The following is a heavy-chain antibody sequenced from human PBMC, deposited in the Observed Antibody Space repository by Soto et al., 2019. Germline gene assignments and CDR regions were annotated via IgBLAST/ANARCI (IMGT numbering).Heavy chain of an antibody. CDR3: TRRTGTTYYYYYMDV. CDR2: IRSKANSYAT. Sequence: GGSLRLSCAASGFTFSVSAMHWVRQASGKGLEWVGRIRSKANSYATAYAASVKGRFTISRDDSKNTAYLQMNSLKTEDTAVYYCTRRTGTTYYYYYMDVWGKGTTVTVSS. D-gene: IGHD1-1*01. CDR1: GFTFSVSA. J-gene: IGHJ6*03. V-gene: IGHV3-73*01.